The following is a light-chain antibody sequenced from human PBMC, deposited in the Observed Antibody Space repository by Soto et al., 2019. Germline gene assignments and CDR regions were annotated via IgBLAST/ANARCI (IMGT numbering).Light chain of an antibody. J-gene: IGKJ2*01. CDR3: QQSYSLPYT. CDR2: DAS. Sequence: IRMAQSPSSLSASVVDRVIITCRASESINTNLNWFQQRPGTAPKLLIFDASGLQSWVPSRFSGSGSGTDFTLTISSLQPEDFATYFCQQSYSLPYTFGQGTKLEI. V-gene: IGKV1-39*01. CDR1: ESINTN.